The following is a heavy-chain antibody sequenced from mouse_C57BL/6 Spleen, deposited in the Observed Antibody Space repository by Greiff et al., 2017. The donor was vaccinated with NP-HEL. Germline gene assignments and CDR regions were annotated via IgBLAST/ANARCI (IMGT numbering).Heavy chain of an antibody. CDR2: IDPENGGT. J-gene: IGHJ2*01. V-gene: IGHV1-15*01. CDR3: TRVGTAQVFDY. D-gene: IGHD3-2*02. CDR1: GYTFTDYE. Sequence: VQLQQSGAELVRPGASVTLSCKASGYTFTDYEMHWVKQTPVHGLEWIGAIDPENGGTAYNQKFKGKAILTADKSSSTAYMELCSLTSEDSAVYDCTRVGTAQVFDYWGQGTTLTVSS.